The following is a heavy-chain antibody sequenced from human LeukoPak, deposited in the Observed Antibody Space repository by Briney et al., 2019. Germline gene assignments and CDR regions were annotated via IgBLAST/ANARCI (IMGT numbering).Heavy chain of an antibody. V-gene: IGHV3-74*01. CDR3: ARAYTTGWDPGY. J-gene: IGHJ4*02. CDR1: GFTFSSYS. D-gene: IGHD6-19*01. Sequence: PGGSLRLSCAASGFTFSSYSMHWVRQAPGKGLVWVSRINSDGSSTNSADSVKGRFTISRDNAKNTLYLQMNSLGAEDTAVYYCARAYTTGWDPGYWGQGTLVTVSS. CDR2: INSDGSST.